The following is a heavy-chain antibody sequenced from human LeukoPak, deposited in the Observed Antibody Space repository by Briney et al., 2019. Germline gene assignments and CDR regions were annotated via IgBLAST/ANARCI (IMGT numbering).Heavy chain of an antibody. V-gene: IGHV4-31*03. CDR1: GGSISSGGYY. Sequence: SETLSLTCTVSGGSISSGGYYWSWIRQHPGKGLEWIGYIYYSGSTYYNPSHKSRVTISVDMSKNQFSLKLSSVTAADTAVYYCASPGKVWDVFDIWGQGTMVTVSS. CDR2: IYYSGST. CDR3: ASPGKVWDVFDI. J-gene: IGHJ3*02.